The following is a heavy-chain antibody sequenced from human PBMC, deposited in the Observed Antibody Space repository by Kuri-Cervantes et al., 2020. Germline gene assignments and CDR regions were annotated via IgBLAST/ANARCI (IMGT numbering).Heavy chain of an antibody. CDR2: IKQDGSEK. Sequence: LSLTCAASGFTFSSYWMSWVRQAPGKGLEWVANIKQDGSEKYYVDSVKGRFTISRDNAKNTLYLQMNSLRAEDTAVYYCASLPYSSGSFSWGQGTLVTVSS. V-gene: IGHV3-7*02. CDR1: GFTFSSYW. D-gene: IGHD6-19*01. J-gene: IGHJ5*02. CDR3: ASLPYSSGSFS.